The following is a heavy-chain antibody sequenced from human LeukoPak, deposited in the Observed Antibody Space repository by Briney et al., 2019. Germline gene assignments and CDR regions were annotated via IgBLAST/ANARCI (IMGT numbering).Heavy chain of an antibody. CDR1: GGSISSYY. Sequence: SETLSLTCTVSGGSISSYYWSWIRQPPGKGLEWIGYIYYSGSTNYNPSLKSRVTISVDTSKNQFSLKLSSVTAADTAVYYCARYCIIGTFHFDYWGQGTLVTVSS. J-gene: IGHJ4*02. D-gene: IGHD1/OR15-1a*01. CDR3: ARYCIIGTFHFDY. CDR2: IYYSGST. V-gene: IGHV4-59*08.